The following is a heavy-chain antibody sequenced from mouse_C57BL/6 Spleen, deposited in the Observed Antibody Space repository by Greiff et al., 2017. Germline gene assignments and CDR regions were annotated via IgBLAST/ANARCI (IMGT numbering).Heavy chain of an antibody. CDR1: GFTFSDYY. V-gene: IGHV5-12*01. CDR3: ARPYYYGSSYWFAY. CDR2: ISNGGGST. D-gene: IGHD1-1*01. Sequence: EVQLVESGGGLVQPGGSLKLSCAASGFTFSDYYMYWVRQTPEKRLEWVAYISNGGGSTYYPDTVKGRFTISRDNAKNTLYLQMSRLKSEDTAMYYCARPYYYGSSYWFAYWGQGTLVTVSA. J-gene: IGHJ3*01.